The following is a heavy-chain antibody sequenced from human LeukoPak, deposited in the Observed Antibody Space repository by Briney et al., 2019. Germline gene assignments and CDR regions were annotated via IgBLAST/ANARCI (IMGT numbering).Heavy chain of an antibody. D-gene: IGHD3-9*01. CDR3: ARTHFDSLGWFDP. Sequence: PSETLSLTCTVSGGSMRSSNLYWGWIRQPPGKGLEWIGNINYSGLTYYNPSVKSRVTLSVDVSKNRFSLHLTSVTAADTALYFCARTHFDSLGWFDPWGQGIQVIVSS. CDR2: INYSGLT. J-gene: IGHJ5*02. CDR1: GGSMRSSNLY. V-gene: IGHV4-39*07.